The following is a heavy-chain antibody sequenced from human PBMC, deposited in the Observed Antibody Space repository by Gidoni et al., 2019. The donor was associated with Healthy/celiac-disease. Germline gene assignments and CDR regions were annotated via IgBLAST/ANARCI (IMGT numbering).Heavy chain of an antibody. Sequence: QVQLQESGPGLVKPSGTLSLTCAVSGGSLSSSNWWSWVRQPPGKGLEWIGEIYHSGSTNYNPSLKSRVTISVDKSKNQFSLKLSSVTAADTAVYYCARLDYYGSGSSTDRLGYWGQGTLVTVSS. J-gene: IGHJ4*02. CDR1: GGSLSSSNW. V-gene: IGHV4-4*02. CDR3: ARLDYYGSGSSTDRLGY. D-gene: IGHD3-10*01. CDR2: IYHSGST.